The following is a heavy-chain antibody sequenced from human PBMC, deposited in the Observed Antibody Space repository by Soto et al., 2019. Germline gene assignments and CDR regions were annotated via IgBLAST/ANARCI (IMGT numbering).Heavy chain of an antibody. Sequence: QVQLVESGGGVVQPGMSLRLSCAASGFTFSNYAMHWVRQATGKGLEWVAVISYDGSNEYYADSVKGRFTISRDTSKNTLYLQMNSLRAEDTAVYYCARDRAPKGYYYGLDVWGQGTTVTVSS. J-gene: IGHJ6*02. CDR1: GFTFSNYA. CDR2: ISYDGSNE. CDR3: ARDRAPKGYYYGLDV. V-gene: IGHV3-30*04.